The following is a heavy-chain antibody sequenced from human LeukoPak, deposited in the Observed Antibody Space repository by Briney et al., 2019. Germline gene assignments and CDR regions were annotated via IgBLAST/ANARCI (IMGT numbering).Heavy chain of an antibody. Sequence: PGGSLRLSCAASGFTFSTYWMAWVRQAPGKGLEWLADIKQDGSEEYYVDPVKGRFTISRDNAENSLYLQMNSLRAEDTAVYYCARAFGVTTPLGYWGQGTLVTVSS. D-gene: IGHD4-17*01. V-gene: IGHV3-7*03. J-gene: IGHJ4*02. CDR3: ARAFGVTTPLGY. CDR2: IKQDGSEE. CDR1: GFTFSTYW.